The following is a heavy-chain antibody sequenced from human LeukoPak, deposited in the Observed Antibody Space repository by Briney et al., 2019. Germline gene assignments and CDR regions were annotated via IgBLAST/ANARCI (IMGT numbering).Heavy chain of an antibody. D-gene: IGHD3-3*01. Sequence: PGGSLRLSCAASGFTFSSYNMNWVRQAPGKGLEWVSSISSSSSYIYYADSVKGRFTISRDNAKNSLYLQMNSLRAEDTAVYYCASQSGETYFDFWSGYSLYFDYWGQGTLVTVSS. CDR3: ASQSGETYFDFWSGYSLYFDY. V-gene: IGHV3-21*01. CDR2: ISSSSSYI. CDR1: GFTFSSYN. J-gene: IGHJ4*02.